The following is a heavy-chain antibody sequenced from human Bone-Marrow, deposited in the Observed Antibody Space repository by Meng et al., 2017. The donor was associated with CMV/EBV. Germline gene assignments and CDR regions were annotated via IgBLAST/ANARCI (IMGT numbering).Heavy chain of an antibody. CDR3: ASTAPGYYDSSFDI. CDR2: IIPIFGTA. Sequence: SVKVSCKASGDTFSSYAISWVRQAPGQGLEWMGGIIPIFGTANYAQKFQGRVTITTDESTSTAYMELSSLRSEDTAVYYCASTAPGYYDSSFDIWGQGTMVTVSS. D-gene: IGHD3-22*01. J-gene: IGHJ3*02. CDR1: GDTFSSYA. V-gene: IGHV1-69*05.